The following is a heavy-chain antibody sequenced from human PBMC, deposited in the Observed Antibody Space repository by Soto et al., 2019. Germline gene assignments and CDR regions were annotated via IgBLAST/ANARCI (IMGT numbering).Heavy chain of an antibody. V-gene: IGHV1-18*04. Sequence: QVQLVQSGAEVKKPGASVKVSCKASGYTFTSYGISWVRQAPGQGLEWMGWISAYNGNTNYAQKLQGRVTMTTDTSTSTDYMEMRSLRSDDTAVYYCARDSAIVVVPAAIPIYYYYYGMDVWGQGTTVTVSS. J-gene: IGHJ6*02. CDR1: GYTFTSYG. D-gene: IGHD2-2*02. CDR3: ARDSAIVVVPAAIPIYYYYYGMDV. CDR2: ISAYNGNT.